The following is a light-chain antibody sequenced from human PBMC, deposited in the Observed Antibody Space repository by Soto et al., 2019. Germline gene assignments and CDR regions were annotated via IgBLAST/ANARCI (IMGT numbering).Light chain of an antibody. CDR1: SSDVGGYNY. J-gene: IGLJ7*01. V-gene: IGLV2-8*01. Sequence: QSALTQPPSASGSPGQSVSISCTGTSSDVGGYNYVSWYQQHPGKAPKLMISEVSKRPSGVPDRFSGSKSGNTASLTVSGLQAEDEADYYCSSYAGSNVLFGGGTQLTVL. CDR3: SSYAGSNVL. CDR2: EVS.